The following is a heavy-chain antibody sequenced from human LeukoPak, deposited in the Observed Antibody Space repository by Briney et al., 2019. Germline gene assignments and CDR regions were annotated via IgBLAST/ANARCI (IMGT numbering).Heavy chain of an antibody. J-gene: IGHJ5*02. CDR1: GGSISSSYW. CDR3: ARRPTLGRFDP. CDR2: IYHSGST. V-gene: IGHV4-4*02. Sequence: SETLSLTCAVSGGSISSSYWWSWIRQPPGKGLEWIGEIYHSGSTNYNPSLKSRVTISVDTSKNQFSLKLSSVPAADTAVYYCARRPTLGRFDPWGRGTLVTVSS. D-gene: IGHD7-27*01.